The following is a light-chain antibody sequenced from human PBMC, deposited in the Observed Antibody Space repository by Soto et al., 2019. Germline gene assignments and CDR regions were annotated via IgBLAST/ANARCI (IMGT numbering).Light chain of an antibody. CDR1: QSVSSY. V-gene: IGKV3-11*01. J-gene: IGKJ1*01. CDR2: DAS. Sequence: EIVLTQSPATLSLSPGERATLSCRASQSVSSYLAWYQQKPGQAPRLLNYDASNRATGIPARFSGSGSWTDFTLTISSLEAEDFAVYYCQQRSNWPPGKTFGQGTKVEIK. CDR3: QQRSNWPPGKT.